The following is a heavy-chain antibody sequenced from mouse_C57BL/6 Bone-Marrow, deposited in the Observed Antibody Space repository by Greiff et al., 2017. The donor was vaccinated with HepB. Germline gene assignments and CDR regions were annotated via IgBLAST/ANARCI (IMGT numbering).Heavy chain of an antibody. V-gene: IGHV1-80*01. CDR1: GYAFSSYW. CDR2: IYPGDGDT. CDR3: AHDYAPAWFAY. Sequence: QVQLQQSGAELVKPGASVKISCKASGYAFSSYWMNWVKQRPGKGLEWIGQIYPGDGDTNYNGKFKGKATMTADKSSSTAYMQLSSLTSEDSAVYFCAHDYAPAWFAYWGQGTLVTVSA. D-gene: IGHD2-4*01. J-gene: IGHJ3*01.